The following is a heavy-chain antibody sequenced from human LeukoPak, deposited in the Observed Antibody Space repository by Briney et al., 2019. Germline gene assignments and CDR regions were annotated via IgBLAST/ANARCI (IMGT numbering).Heavy chain of an antibody. J-gene: IGHJ5*02. CDR1: GGTFSSYA. CDR2: IIPIFGTA. Sequence: GASVKVSCKASGGTFSSYAISWVRQAPGQGLEWMGGIIPIFGTANYAQKFQGRVTITTDESTSTACMELSSLRSEDTAVYYCAREHYYGSDNWFDPWGQGTLVTVSS. V-gene: IGHV1-69*05. D-gene: IGHD3-10*01. CDR3: AREHYYGSDNWFDP.